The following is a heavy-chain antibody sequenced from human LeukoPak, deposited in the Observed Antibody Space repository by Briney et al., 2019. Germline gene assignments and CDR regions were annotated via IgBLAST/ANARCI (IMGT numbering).Heavy chain of an antibody. J-gene: IGHJ4*02. CDR1: GYSFNDYY. CDR3: ARNYGGTSKYFDY. CDR2: ISPNSGGT. Sequence: ASVKVSCKASGYSFNDYYIHWVRQDPGQPLEWMGWISPNSGGTNYAQNFQGRVTMTRDTSITTAYMELSGLTSDDTALYYCARNYGGTSKYFDYWGQGTLVTVSS. D-gene: IGHD4-23*01. V-gene: IGHV1-2*02.